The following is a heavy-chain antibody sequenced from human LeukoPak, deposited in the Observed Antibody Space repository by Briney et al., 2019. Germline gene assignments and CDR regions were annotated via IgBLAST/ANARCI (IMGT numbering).Heavy chain of an antibody. CDR2: ISGSGGTT. Sequence: GGSLRLSCAASGFVVSGKYMSWVRQAPGKGLEWVSAISGSGGTTYYADSVKGRFTISRDNSKNTLYLQMNSLRADDTAVYYCAKGGLRGGTYNDDFWGQGTLVTVSS. D-gene: IGHD3-16*01. CDR1: GFVVSGKY. J-gene: IGHJ4*02. V-gene: IGHV3-23*01. CDR3: AKGGLRGGTYNDDF.